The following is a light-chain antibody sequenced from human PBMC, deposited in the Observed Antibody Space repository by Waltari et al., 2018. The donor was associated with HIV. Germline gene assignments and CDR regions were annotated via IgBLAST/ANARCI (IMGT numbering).Light chain of an antibody. J-gene: IGLJ3*02. CDR3: AVWDDSLSGQV. CDR2: GNT. V-gene: IGLV1-47*01. Sequence: QSVLIQSASTSGTPGQRVTISCSGSNSNIGRYTVYWYPHFPGTAPTLLISGNTQRPSGVPDRFSGAKSGTSASLAISGLRSEDEGDYYCAVWDDSLSGQVFGGGTKVTVL. CDR1: NSNIGRYT.